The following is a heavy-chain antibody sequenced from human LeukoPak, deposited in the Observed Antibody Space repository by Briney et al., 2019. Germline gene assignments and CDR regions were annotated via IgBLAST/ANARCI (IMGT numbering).Heavy chain of an antibody. J-gene: IGHJ6*02. CDR1: GGTFSSYT. D-gene: IGHD2-15*01. V-gene: IGHV1-69*02. CDR2: IIPILGIA. Sequence: SVKGSCKASGGTFSSYTISCVRQAPGQGLEWMGRIIPILGIANYAQKFQGRVTITADKSTSTAYMELSSLRSEDTAVYYCARGGWPHARGMDVWGQGTTVTVSS. CDR3: ARGGWPHARGMDV.